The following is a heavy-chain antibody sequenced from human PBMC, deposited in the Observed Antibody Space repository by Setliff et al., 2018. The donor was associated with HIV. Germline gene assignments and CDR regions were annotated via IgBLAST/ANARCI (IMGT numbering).Heavy chain of an antibody. CDR2: IYTSGIT. V-gene: IGHV4-4*08. CDR3: ARDRRGYYYGSGSCYMDV. CDR1: GGSMSTYY. D-gene: IGHD3-10*01. J-gene: IGHJ6*03. Sequence: SETLSLTCTVSGGSMSTYYWSWIRQPPGEGLEWIGYIYTSGITDYNPSLKGRVTISGDTSKNQFSLKLSSVTAADTAVYYCARDRRGYYYGSGSCYMDVWGTGTTVTVSS.